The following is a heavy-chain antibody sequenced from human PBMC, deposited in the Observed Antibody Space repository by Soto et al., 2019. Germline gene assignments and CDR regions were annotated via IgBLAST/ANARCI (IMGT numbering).Heavy chain of an antibody. J-gene: IGHJ4*02. D-gene: IGHD3-3*01. V-gene: IGHV3-74*01. CDR1: GFTFSSYW. CDR2: INSDGSST. CDR3: ARGIFGVGGYFDY. Sequence: GGSLRLSCAASGFTFSSYWMHWVRQAPGKGLVWVSRINSDGSSTSYADSVKGRFTISRDNAKNTLYLQMNSLRAEDTAVYYCARGIFGVGGYFDYWGQGTLVTVSS.